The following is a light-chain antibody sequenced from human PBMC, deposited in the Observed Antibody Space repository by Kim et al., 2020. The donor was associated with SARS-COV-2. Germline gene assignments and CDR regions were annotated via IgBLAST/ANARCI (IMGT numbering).Light chain of an antibody. CDR2: GAS. CDR1: QSVSSN. V-gene: IGKV3-15*01. Sequence: VLPGERATLSCRASQSVSSNLAWYQQKPGQAPRLLIYGASTRATGIPARFGGSGSGTEFTLTISSLQSEDFAVYYCQQYNNWPITFGQGTRLEIK. J-gene: IGKJ5*01. CDR3: QQYNNWPIT.